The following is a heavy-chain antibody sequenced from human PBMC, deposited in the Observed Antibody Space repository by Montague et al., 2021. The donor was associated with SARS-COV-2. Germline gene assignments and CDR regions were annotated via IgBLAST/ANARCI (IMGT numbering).Heavy chain of an antibody. CDR2: FYNNGDT. V-gene: IGHV4-59*01. D-gene: IGHD3-16*01. Sequence: SETLSLTCTVYGDSISHYYWGWIRQPPGRGLEWIAHFYNNGDTRYSPSLKSRVTISTDTSKNQFSLMMASVTAADTAVYFCARAPPDYGLDAWGQGTLVTVSS. CDR1: GDSISHYY. CDR3: ARAPPDYGLDA. J-gene: IGHJ5*02.